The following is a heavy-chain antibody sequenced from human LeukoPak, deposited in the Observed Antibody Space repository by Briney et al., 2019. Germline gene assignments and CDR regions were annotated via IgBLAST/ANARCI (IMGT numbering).Heavy chain of an antibody. Sequence: GGSLRLSCAASGFTFRSYAMSWVRQAPGKGLEWVASISGSGDITYYADSVRGRFTVSRGKSINTLYLHMSSLRAEDTAVYYCAKGPTVTSGHFDYWGQGTLVTVSS. CDR2: ISGSGDIT. D-gene: IGHD4-11*01. J-gene: IGHJ4*02. CDR1: GFTFRSYA. V-gene: IGHV3-23*01. CDR3: AKGPTVTSGHFDY.